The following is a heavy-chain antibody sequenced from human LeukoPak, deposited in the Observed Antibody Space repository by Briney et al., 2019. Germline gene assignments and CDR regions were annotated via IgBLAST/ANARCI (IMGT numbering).Heavy chain of an antibody. CDR3: ARALGYSSGWFAAGYYYYYMDV. Sequence: SETLSLTCTVSGGSISSSSYYWGWIRQPPGKGLEWIGSIYYSGSTYYNPSLKSRVTISVDTSNNQFSLKLRSVTAADTAVYYCARALGYSSGWFAAGYYYYYMDVWGKGTTVTVSS. CDR2: IYYSGST. D-gene: IGHD6-19*01. J-gene: IGHJ6*03. CDR1: GGSISSSSYY. V-gene: IGHV4-39*07.